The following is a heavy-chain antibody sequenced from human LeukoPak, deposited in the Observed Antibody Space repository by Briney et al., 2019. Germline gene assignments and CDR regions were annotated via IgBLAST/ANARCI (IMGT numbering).Heavy chain of an antibody. CDR2: IYHSGST. J-gene: IGHJ3*01. CDR3: ARETSVYYYDSSGSS. D-gene: IGHD3-22*01. V-gene: IGHV4-38-2*02. CDR1: GYAISSGYF. Sequence: SETLSLTCSVSGYAISSGYFWGWIRQPPGKGLEWIGSIYHSGSTDYNPSLKSRVTISVDTSKNQFSLKLSSVTAADTAVYYCARETSVYYYDSSGSSWGQGTMVTVSS.